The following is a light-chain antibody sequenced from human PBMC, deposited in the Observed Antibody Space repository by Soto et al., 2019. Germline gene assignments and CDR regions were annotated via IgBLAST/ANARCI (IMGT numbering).Light chain of an antibody. CDR1: QSVSSSY. Sequence: EIVLTQSPGTLSLSPGERATLSCRASQSVSSSYLAWYQQKPGQAPRLLIYGASSRATGIPDRFSGSGSGTDFTLTISWLEPEDFAVYYCQQYGSTPYNFGQGTKLAI. CDR2: GAS. V-gene: IGKV3-20*01. J-gene: IGKJ2*01. CDR3: QQYGSTPYN.